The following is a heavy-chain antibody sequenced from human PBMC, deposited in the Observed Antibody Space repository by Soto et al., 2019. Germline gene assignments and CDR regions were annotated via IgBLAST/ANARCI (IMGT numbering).Heavy chain of an antibody. Sequence: GGAVKVTCKASGYPFPSYGISWVRQAPGQGQAWLGWISAYNGNTNYAQKLQGRVTMTTDTSTSTAYMELRSLGSDDTAVYYCARPGLELPGFWSGYYHPYFDYWGQGALVTVSS. CDR3: ARPGLELPGFWSGYYHPYFDY. V-gene: IGHV1-18*04. CDR2: ISAYNGNT. J-gene: IGHJ4*02. D-gene: IGHD3-3*01. CDR1: GYPFPSYG.